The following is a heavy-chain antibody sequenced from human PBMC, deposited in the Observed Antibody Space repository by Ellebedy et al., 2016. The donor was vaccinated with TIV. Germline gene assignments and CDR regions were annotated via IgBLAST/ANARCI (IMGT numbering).Heavy chain of an antibody. CDR1: GGTISSTNYY. CDR3: ARETDFWSDSSYFDY. J-gene: IGHJ4*02. D-gene: IGHD3-3*01. CDR2: IYHSGST. V-gene: IGHV4-39*07. Sequence: SETLSLXXNVSGGTISSTNYYWGWIRQSPEKGLEWIGSIYHSGSTYYNPSLKSRLTISLDTTKNQFSLRLDSVTAADTAVYFCARETDFWSDSSYFDYWGQGILVTISS.